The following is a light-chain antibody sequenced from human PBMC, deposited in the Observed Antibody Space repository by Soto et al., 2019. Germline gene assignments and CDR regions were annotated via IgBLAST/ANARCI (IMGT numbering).Light chain of an antibody. CDR2: WAS. V-gene: IGKV4-1*01. CDR1: QTVLHGSNY. CDR3: QHYYTTPVT. Sequence: DIVMTQSPDSLAVSLGERATINCRSSQTVLHGSNYLAWYQQKPGQPPKLLIYWASTRESGVPDRFSGSGSGTDFTLTISSLQAEHVAVYYCQHYYTTPVTFGQGTKVEIK. J-gene: IGKJ1*01.